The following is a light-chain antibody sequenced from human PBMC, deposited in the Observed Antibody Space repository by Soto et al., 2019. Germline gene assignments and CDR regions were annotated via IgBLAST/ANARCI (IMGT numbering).Light chain of an antibody. J-gene: IGKJ1*01. CDR1: QGISSW. CDR3: QQANSFPQT. V-gene: IGKV1D-12*01. Sequence: DLQMTQSPSSVSASVGDRVTITCRASQGISSWLAWYQQKPGKAPKLLIYAASSLQSGVPSRFSGGGSGTDFTLPTSSLHPVDSATYYCQQANSFPQTFGQGTKVEIK. CDR2: AAS.